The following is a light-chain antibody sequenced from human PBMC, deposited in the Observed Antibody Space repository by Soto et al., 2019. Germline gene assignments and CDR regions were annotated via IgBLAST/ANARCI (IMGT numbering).Light chain of an antibody. Sequence: DIQMNQSPSTLYASVGDRVTITCRASQRISRWLAWYQQTPGKAPKLLIFDASGLESGVPSRVSGSGSGTEFTLTISSLQPDDFATYYCLQYNTYRSFGQGTTVEVK. CDR3: LQYNTYRS. J-gene: IGKJ1*01. CDR2: DAS. V-gene: IGKV1-5*01. CDR1: QRISRW.